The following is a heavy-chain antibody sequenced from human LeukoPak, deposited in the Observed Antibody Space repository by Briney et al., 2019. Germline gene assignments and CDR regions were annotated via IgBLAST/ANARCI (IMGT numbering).Heavy chain of an antibody. CDR3: ARDTKYAFDN. V-gene: IGHV3-48*01. D-gene: IGHD2-2*01. Sequence: GGSLRLSCAASGFTFSSYSMNWVRQAPGKGLEWISYIGISSGNTKYADSVKGRFTISGDKAKNSVYLQMNSLRVEDTAVYYCARDTKYAFDNWGQGTPVTVSS. CDR1: GFTFSSYS. CDR2: IGISSGNT. J-gene: IGHJ4*02.